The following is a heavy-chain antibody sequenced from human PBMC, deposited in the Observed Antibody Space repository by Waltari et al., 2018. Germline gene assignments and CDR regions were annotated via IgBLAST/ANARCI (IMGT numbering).Heavy chain of an antibody. CDR2: IYYSGST. Sequence: QLQLQESGPGLVKPSETLSLTCTVSGGSISSSSYYWGWIRQPPGKGLEWIGSIYYSGSTYYNPSLKSRVTISVDTSKNQFSLKLSSVTAADTAVYYCARDGGLGIVATMAYWGQGTLVTVSS. V-gene: IGHV4-39*07. J-gene: IGHJ4*02. CDR3: ARDGGLGIVATMAY. CDR1: GGSISSSSYY. D-gene: IGHD5-12*01.